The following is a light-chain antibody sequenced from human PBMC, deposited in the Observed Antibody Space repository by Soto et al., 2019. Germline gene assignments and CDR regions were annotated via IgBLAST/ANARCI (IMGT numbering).Light chain of an antibody. CDR1: QGISNW. Sequence: DIQMTQSPSSVSASVGDRVTITCRASQGISNWLAWYQQKPGKAPKLLIYATSSLQSGVPSRFAGSGSGTGFTLTISSLQPEDFATYYCQQTNSFPLTFGPGTKVDIK. CDR3: QQTNSFPLT. J-gene: IGKJ3*01. V-gene: IGKV1-12*01. CDR2: ATS.